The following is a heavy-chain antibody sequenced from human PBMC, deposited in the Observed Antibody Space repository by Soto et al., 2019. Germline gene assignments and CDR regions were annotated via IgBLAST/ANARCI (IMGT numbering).Heavy chain of an antibody. CDR1: GYTFTGYY. V-gene: IGHV1-2*04. Sequence: QVQLVQSGAEVKKPGASVKVSCKATGYTFTGYYMHWVRQAPGQGLEWMGWINPNSGGTNYAQKFQGWVTMTRDTSISTAYMELSRLRSDDTAVYYCARSVDTAMMYYFDYWGQGTLVTVSS. CDR2: INPNSGGT. D-gene: IGHD5-18*01. J-gene: IGHJ4*02. CDR3: ARSVDTAMMYYFDY.